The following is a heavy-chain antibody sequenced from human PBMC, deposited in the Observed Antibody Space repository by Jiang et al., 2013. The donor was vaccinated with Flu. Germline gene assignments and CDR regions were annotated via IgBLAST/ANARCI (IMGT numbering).Heavy chain of an antibody. V-gene: IGHV3-48*03. D-gene: IGHD4-17*01. Sequence: QLLESGGGLVQPGGSLRLSCAASGFTFSSYEMNWVRQAPGKGLEWVSYISSSGSTIYYADSVKGRFTISRDNAKNSLYLQMNSLRAEDTAVYYCARDYGDYDNWFDPWGQGTLVTVSS. CDR1: GFTFSSYE. CDR2: ISSSGSTI. J-gene: IGHJ5*02. CDR3: ARDYGDYDNWFDP.